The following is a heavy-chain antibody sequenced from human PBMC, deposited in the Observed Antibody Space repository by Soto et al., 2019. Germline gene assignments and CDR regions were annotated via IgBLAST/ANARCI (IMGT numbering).Heavy chain of an antibody. CDR3: ARRLAPTVSALGY. D-gene: IGHD4-4*01. J-gene: IGHJ4*02. V-gene: IGHV3-30-3*01. CDR2: ISEDGGTE. Sequence: GSLRLSCTASGFPFTSYNFHWVRQAPGKGLEWVAVISEDGGTEYFADAVRGRFLISKDTSKNTVYLQMNSLGPEDTGTYFCARRLAPTVSALGYWGQGTLVTVSS. CDR1: GFPFTSYN.